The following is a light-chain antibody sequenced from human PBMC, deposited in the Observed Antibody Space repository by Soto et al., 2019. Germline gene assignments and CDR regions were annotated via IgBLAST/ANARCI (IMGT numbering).Light chain of an antibody. V-gene: IGLV1-44*01. J-gene: IGLJ2*01. CDR1: SSNIGSNT. Sequence: QSVLTQPPSASGTPGQRVTISCSGSSSNIGSNTVNWYQQLPGTAPKLLIYSDIQRPSGVPDRFSGSRSGTSASLAISRLQSEDEADYYCAAWDDSLNGVVFGGGTKVTVL. CDR2: SDI. CDR3: AAWDDSLNGVV.